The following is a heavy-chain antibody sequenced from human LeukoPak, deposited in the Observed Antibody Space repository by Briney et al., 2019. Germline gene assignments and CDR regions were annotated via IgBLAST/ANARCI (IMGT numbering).Heavy chain of an antibody. V-gene: IGHV4-59*08. CDR1: GGSISSYY. Sequence: SETLSLTCTVSGGSISSYYWSWLRQPPGNGLEWIGYIYYSGSTNYNPSLKSRVTISVDTSKNQFSLKLSSVTAADTAVYYCARQTGTTRDGMDVWGQGTTVTVSS. J-gene: IGHJ6*02. D-gene: IGHD1-7*01. CDR3: ARQTGTTRDGMDV. CDR2: IYYSGST.